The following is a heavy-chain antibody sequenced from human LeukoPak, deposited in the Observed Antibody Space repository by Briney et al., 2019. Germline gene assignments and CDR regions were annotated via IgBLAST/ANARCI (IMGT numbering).Heavy chain of an antibody. J-gene: IGHJ4*02. V-gene: IGHV3-30*18. D-gene: IGHD1-1*01. CDR1: GFTFSSYG. CDR2: ISYDGSNK. CDR3: ANLAGMEDY. Sequence: GASLRPSCAAAGFTFSSYGMHWVRQAPGKGLEWVAVISYDGSNKYYADSVNGRFTISRDNSKNTLYLQMDRLRAEDTAVYYCANLAGMEDYWGQGTLVTVSS.